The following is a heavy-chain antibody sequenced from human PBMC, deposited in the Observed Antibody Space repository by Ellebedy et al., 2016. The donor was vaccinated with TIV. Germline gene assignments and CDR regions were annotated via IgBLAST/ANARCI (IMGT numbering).Heavy chain of an antibody. J-gene: IGHJ4*02. CDR3: ARDYRVYYYDSSGYSN. CDR2: IYSGSST. D-gene: IGHD3-22*01. Sequence: GESLKISCAASGFTVSNNYMNWVRQAPGKGLEWVSVIYSGSSTYYADSVKGRFTISRHNSTNTLYLQMNSLRAEDTAVYYCARDYRVYYYDSSGYSNWGQGTLVTVSS. V-gene: IGHV3-53*04. CDR1: GFTVSNNY.